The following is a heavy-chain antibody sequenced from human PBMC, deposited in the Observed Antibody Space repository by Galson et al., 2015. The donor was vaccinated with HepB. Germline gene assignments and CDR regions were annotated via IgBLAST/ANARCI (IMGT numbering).Heavy chain of an antibody. CDR1: GYTFTSYY. CDR2: INPSGGST. Sequence: SVKVSCKASGYTFTSYYMHWVRQAPGQGLEWMGIINPSGGSTSYAQKFQGRVTMTRDTSTSTVYMELSSPRSEDTAVYYCARENTNYGSGTVVGHFDYWGQGTLVTVSS. V-gene: IGHV1-46*01. CDR3: ARENTNYGSGTVVGHFDY. D-gene: IGHD3-10*01. J-gene: IGHJ4*02.